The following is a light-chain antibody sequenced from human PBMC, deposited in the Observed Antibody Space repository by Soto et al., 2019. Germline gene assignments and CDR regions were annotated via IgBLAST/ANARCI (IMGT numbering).Light chain of an antibody. J-gene: IGKJ2*01. CDR3: MQALQTPLYS. Sequence: IVMTQSPLSLPVTPGEPASISCRSSQSLLHASGYNYLDWYLQKPGQSPQLLIYLGSNRASGVPDRFSGSGTGTDFTLKISIVEAEDVGVYYCMQALQTPLYSFGQGNKLEIK. CDR2: LGS. CDR1: QSLLHASGYNY. V-gene: IGKV2-28*01.